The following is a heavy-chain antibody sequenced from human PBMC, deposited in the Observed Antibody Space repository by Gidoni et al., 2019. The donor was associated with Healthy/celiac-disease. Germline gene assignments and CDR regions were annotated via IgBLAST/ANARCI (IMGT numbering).Heavy chain of an antibody. Sequence: EVQLLESGGGLVQPGGSLRLSCAAAGFTFSSYARRWVRQAPGKGLGGVSAIGGSGGSPYYSASVKGRFTISRDNSKNTLYLQMNSLRAEDTAVYYCAKDSLEYSSPWAAYWGQGTLVTVSS. CDR1: GFTFSSYA. CDR3: AKDSLEYSSPWAAY. CDR2: IGGSGGSP. J-gene: IGHJ4*02. V-gene: IGHV3-23*01. D-gene: IGHD6-6*01.